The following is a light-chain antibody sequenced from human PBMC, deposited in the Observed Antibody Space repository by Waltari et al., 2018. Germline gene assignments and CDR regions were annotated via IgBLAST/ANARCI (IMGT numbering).Light chain of an antibody. Sequence: SYELTQPPSVSVSPGQTARITCSGDALPKQYAYWYQQKPGQAPVLVIYNDSERPSGIPERCSGSSSGTTVTLTISGVQAEDEADYYCQSADSSGTLKVFGGGTKLTVL. CDR1: ALPKQY. V-gene: IGLV3-25*03. J-gene: IGLJ2*01. CDR3: QSADSSGTLKV. CDR2: NDS.